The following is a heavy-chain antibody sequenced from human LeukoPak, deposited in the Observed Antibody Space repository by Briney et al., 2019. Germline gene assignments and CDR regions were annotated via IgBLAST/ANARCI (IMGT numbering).Heavy chain of an antibody. CDR3: ARATGSSHLYYFDY. D-gene: IGHD2-15*01. CDR1: GYTFTGYY. V-gene: IGHV1-2*02. CDR2: INPNSGGT. Sequence: GASVKVSCKASGYTFTGYYMHWVRQAPGQGLEWMGWINPNSGGTNYAQKFQGRVTMTRDTSISTAYMELSRLRSDDTAVYYCARATGSSHLYYFDYWGQGTLVTVSS. J-gene: IGHJ4*02.